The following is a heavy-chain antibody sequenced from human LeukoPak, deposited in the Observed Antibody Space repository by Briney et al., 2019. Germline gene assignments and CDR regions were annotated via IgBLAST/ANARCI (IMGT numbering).Heavy chain of an antibody. CDR1: GFTFSSYA. J-gene: IGHJ4*02. CDR3: AIVPTENLGGMVGGGVDY. D-gene: IGHD3-16*01. V-gene: IGHV3-30-3*01. CDR2: ISYDGSNK. Sequence: GGSLRLSCAASGFTFSSYAMHWVRQAPGKGLEWVAVISYDGSNKYYADSVRGRFTISRDNSKNTLYLQMNSLRAEDTAVYYCAIVPTENLGGMVGGGVDYWGQGTLVTVSS.